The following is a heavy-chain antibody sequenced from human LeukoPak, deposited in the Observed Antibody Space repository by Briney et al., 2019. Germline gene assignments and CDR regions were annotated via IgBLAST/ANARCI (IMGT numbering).Heavy chain of an antibody. J-gene: IGHJ5*02. CDR2: INPSSGGT. D-gene: IGHD2-15*01. CDR1: GYTFTKYY. Sequence: ASVKVSCKASGYTFTKYYMFWVRQAPGQGLEWMGRINPSSGGTDYAQKFQGRVTMTRDTSISTAYMELSRLRSDDTAMYYCARGYCSGGSCYSVEDWFDPWGQGTLVTVSS. V-gene: IGHV1-2*06. CDR3: ARGYCSGGSCYSVEDWFDP.